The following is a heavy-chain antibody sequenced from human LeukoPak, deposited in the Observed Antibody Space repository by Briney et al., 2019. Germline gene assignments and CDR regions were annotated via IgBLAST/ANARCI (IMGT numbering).Heavy chain of an antibody. D-gene: IGHD4-17*01. Sequence: GGSLRLSCAAPGFTFSNYAMKWVRQAPGKGLEWVSVISGSGYSTYYADSVKGRFTISRDNSKNTLYLQTNSLRAEDTAVYYCAKDYGDYAYYFHYWGQGTLVTVSS. J-gene: IGHJ4*02. CDR3: AKDYGDYAYYFHY. V-gene: IGHV3-23*01. CDR2: ISGSGYST. CDR1: GFTFSNYA.